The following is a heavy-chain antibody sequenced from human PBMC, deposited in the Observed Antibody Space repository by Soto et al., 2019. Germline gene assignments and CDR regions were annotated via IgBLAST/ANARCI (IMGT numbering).Heavy chain of an antibody. CDR1: GNSFTNYC. CDR2: INPRTGST. J-gene: IGHJ2*01. CDR3: ARDGGLLTASWHYDL. V-gene: IGHV1-46*01. Sequence: QVQLVQSGADVKKPGTSGRVSCKAAGNSFTNYCMYWVRQAPGQGLEWMGMINPRTGSTRYAQKFQDRVTLTRDTSTTTVYMELSTLISDDTAVYYCARDGGLLTASWHYDLWGPGTLVTVSS. D-gene: IGHD2-15*01.